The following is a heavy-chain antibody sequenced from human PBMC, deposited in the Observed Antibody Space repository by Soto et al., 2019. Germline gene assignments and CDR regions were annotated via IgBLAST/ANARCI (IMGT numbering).Heavy chain of an antibody. CDR3: ARDRVHVYYDSSGYSYGMDV. D-gene: IGHD3-22*01. CDR2: IYYSGST. J-gene: IGHJ6*02. V-gene: IGHV4-31*03. CDR1: GGSISSGGYY. Sequence: SETLSLTCTVSGGSISSGGYYWSWIRQHPGKGLEWIGYIYYSGSTYYNPSLKSRVTISVDTSKNQFSLKLSSVTAADTAVYYCARDRVHVYYDSSGYSYGMDVWGQGTTVTVSS.